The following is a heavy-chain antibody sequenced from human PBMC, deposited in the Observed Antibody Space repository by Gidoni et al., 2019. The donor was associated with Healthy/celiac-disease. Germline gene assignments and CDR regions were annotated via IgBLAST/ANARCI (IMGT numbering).Heavy chain of an antibody. Sequence: EVQLVEAGGGLVQPGGSLKLSCAASGFTFSGSAMHWVRQASGKGLEWVGRIRSKANSYATAYAASVKGRFTISRDDSKNTAYLQMNSLKTEDTAVYYCTRREYSSSRFDYWGQGTLVTVSS. D-gene: IGHD6-6*01. J-gene: IGHJ4*02. V-gene: IGHV3-73*02. CDR2: IRSKANSYAT. CDR3: TRREYSSSRFDY. CDR1: GFTFSGSA.